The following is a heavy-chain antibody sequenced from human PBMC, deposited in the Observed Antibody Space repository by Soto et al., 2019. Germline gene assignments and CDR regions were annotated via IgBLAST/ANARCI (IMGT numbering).Heavy chain of an antibody. CDR1: GGSFIGYY. CDR2: INHSGST. Sequence: SETLSLTCAVSGGSFIGYYWSWIRQPPGKGLEWIGEINHSGSTNYNPSLKSRVTISVDTSKNQFSLKLSSVTAADTAVYYCARGASGIYYYYYYMDVWGKGTTVTGSS. CDR3: ARGASGIYYYYYYMDV. J-gene: IGHJ6*03. V-gene: IGHV4-34*01.